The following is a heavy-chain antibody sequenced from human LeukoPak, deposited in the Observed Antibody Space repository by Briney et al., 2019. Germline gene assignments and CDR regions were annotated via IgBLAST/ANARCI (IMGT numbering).Heavy chain of an antibody. CDR1: VFTFSSYW. V-gene: IGHV3-7*01. CDR2: IKQDGSEK. D-gene: IGHD2-2*02. J-gene: IGHJ6*02. Sequence: GGSLRLSCAASVFTFSSYWMSWVRHAPAKGLEWVANIKQDGSEKHYVDSVKGRFTISRDNAKNSLYLQMNSLRAEDTAVYYCARDCDIVVVPAAIRYYYYGMDVWGQGTTVTVSS. CDR3: ARDCDIVVVPAAIRYYYYGMDV.